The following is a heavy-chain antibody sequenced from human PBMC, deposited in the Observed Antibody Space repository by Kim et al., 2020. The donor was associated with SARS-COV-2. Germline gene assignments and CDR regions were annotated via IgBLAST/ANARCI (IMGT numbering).Heavy chain of an antibody. V-gene: IGHV1-46*01. CDR3: ARRMVRGVITDAFDI. D-gene: IGHD3-10*01. CDR1: GYTFTSYY. CDR2: INPSGGST. J-gene: IGHJ3*02. Sequence: ASVKVSCKASGYTFTSYYMHWVRQAPGQGLEWMGIINPSGGSTSYAQKFQGRVTMTRDTSTSTVYMELSSLRSEDTAVYYCARRMVRGVITDAFDIWGQGTMVTVSS.